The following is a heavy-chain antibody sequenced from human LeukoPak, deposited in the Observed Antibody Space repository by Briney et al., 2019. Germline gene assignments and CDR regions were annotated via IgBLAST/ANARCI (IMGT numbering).Heavy chain of an antibody. CDR3: ARTLNSSGWYANY. CDR1: GYNFNTYW. Sequence: GESLKISCKGSGYNFNTYWIGWVRQRPGKGVEWMGIIYPGDSDTRYSPYFQGHVTISADKSISTPYLQRSSLKASDTAMYYCARTLNSSGWYANYWGQGTLVTVSS. CDR2: IYPGDSDT. V-gene: IGHV5-51*01. J-gene: IGHJ4*02. D-gene: IGHD6-19*01.